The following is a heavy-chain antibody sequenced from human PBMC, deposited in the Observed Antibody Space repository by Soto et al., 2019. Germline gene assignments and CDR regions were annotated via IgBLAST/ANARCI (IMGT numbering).Heavy chain of an antibody. Sequence: EVELVESGGGLVKPGGSLKLSCAASGFTFRTYNMIWLRQAPGKGLEWVSSISAGSSNIYYAPSVKGRFTISRDNAKNLLYLQINSLRAEDTAVYYCARQYPSSSRHFDHWGQGTLVIVSS. CDR1: GFTFRTYN. CDR2: ISAGSSNI. V-gene: IGHV3-21*01. D-gene: IGHD6-6*01. J-gene: IGHJ4*02. CDR3: ARQYPSSSRHFDH.